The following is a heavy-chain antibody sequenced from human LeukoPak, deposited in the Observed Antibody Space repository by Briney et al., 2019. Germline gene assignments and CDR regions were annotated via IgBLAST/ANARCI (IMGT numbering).Heavy chain of an antibody. J-gene: IGHJ3*02. CDR2: IIPIFGTA. D-gene: IGHD1-26*01. CDR3: ASDPYHTHSGSYVGAFDI. CDR1: GGTFSSYA. Sequence: ASVKVSCKASGGTFSSYAISWVRQAPGQGLEWMGGIIPIFGTANYAQKFQGRVTITTDESTSTAYMELSSLRSEDTAVYYCASDPYHTHSGSYVGAFDIWGQGTMVTVSS. V-gene: IGHV1-69*05.